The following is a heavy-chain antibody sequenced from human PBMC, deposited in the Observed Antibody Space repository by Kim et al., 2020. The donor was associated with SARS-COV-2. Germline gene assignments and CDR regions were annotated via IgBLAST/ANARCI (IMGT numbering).Heavy chain of an antibody. Sequence: AQQLQGRVTMTTDTSTSTAYMELRSLRSDDTAVYYCARDPDILTGSTIDYWGQGTLVTVSS. J-gene: IGHJ4*02. D-gene: IGHD3-9*01. V-gene: IGHV1-18*01. CDR3: ARDPDILTGSTIDY.